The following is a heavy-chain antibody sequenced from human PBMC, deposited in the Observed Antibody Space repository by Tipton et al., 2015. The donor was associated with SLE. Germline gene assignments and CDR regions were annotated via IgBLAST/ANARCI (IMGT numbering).Heavy chain of an antibody. D-gene: IGHD6-19*01. Sequence: SLRLSCAASGFTFSTYGMHWVRQAPGKGLEWVAVIWNDGSNKYYADSVKGRFTISRDNSKNTLYLQMDSLRPEDTAVYFCARAIYSGGWFGFDPWGPGTLVTVSS. J-gene: IGHJ5*02. CDR3: ARAIYSGGWFGFDP. V-gene: IGHV3-33*08. CDR1: GFTFSTYG. CDR2: IWNDGSNK.